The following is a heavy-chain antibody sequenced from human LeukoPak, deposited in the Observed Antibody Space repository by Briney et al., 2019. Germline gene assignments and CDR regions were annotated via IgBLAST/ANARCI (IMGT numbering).Heavy chain of an antibody. D-gene: IGHD5-12*01. J-gene: IGHJ4*02. CDR1: GYTFTSYD. Sequence: ASVKDSCKASGYTFTSYDINWVRQATGQGLEWMGWMNPNSGNTGYAQKFQGRVTMTRNTSISTAYMELSSLRSEDTAVYYCARGPWEIVEEDYWGQGTLVTVSS. CDR3: ARGPWEIVEEDY. V-gene: IGHV1-8*01. CDR2: MNPNSGNT.